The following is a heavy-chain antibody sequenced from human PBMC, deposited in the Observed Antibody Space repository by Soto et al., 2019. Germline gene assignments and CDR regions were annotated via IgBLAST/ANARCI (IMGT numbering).Heavy chain of an antibody. D-gene: IGHD1-1*01. Sequence: QVQLVQSGAEVREPGASVKVSCKASGYSFTSLDINWVRQTAGQGLEWMGWMQPSTGRTGYAQKFQGRVTISRDTSINTAYMELTTLTSDDTACYYCARGVSAGVEYWGQGTLVTVSS. CDR2: MQPSTGRT. CDR1: GYSFTSLD. J-gene: IGHJ4*02. CDR3: ARGVSAGVEY. V-gene: IGHV1-8*01.